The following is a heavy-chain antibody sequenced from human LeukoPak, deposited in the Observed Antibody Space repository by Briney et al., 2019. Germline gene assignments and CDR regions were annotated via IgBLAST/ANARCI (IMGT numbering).Heavy chain of an antibody. CDR1: GFTFSNAW. Sequence: LGGSLRPSCAASGFTFSNAWMSWVRQAPGKGLEWVGRIKSKTDGGTTDYAARVKGRFTTSRDDSKNTLYLQMNSLKTEDTAVYYCTTDFAGGSCLWGQGTLVTVSS. D-gene: IGHD2-15*01. V-gene: IGHV3-15*01. CDR3: TTDFAGGSCL. CDR2: IKSKTDGGTT. J-gene: IGHJ4*02.